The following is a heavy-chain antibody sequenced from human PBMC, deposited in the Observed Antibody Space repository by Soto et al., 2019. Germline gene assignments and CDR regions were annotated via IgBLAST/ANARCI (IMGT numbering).Heavy chain of an antibody. V-gene: IGHV4-59*08. CDR3: AGTYSDFRSGYSGWFDP. D-gene: IGHD3-3*01. J-gene: IGHJ5*02. CDR2: IYYSGST. Sequence: PSETLSLTCTVSGGSISSYYWSWIRQPPGKGLEWIGYIYYSGSTNYNPSLKSRVTISVDTSKNQFSLKLSSVTAADTAVYYCAGTYSDFRSGYSGWFDPWGQGTLVTVSS. CDR1: GGSISSYY.